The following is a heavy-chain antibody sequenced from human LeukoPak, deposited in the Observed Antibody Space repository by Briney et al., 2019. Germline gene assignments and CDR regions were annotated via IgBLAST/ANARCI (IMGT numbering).Heavy chain of an antibody. CDR1: GFTVSSNY. D-gene: IGHD3/OR15-3a*01. CDR2: IYSGGST. Sequence: GGSLRLSCAASGFTVSSNYMSWVRQAPGKGLEWVSVIYSGGSTYYADSVKGRFTISRDNSKNTLYLQMNSLRAEDTAVYYCARDSVDFDAFDIWGQGTTVTVSS. V-gene: IGHV3-66*01. CDR3: ARDSVDFDAFDI. J-gene: IGHJ3*02.